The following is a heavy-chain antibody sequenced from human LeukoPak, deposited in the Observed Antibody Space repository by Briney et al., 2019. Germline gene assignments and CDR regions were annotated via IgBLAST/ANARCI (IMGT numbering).Heavy chain of an antibody. Sequence: GGSLRLSCAASGFTFSRYYMSWIRQAPGKGLEWVSYISDSGSTVFYADSVKGRFTISRDNSKNTLYLQMNSLRAEDTAVYYCAKGSFADYWGQGTLVTVSS. D-gene: IGHD2/OR15-2a*01. CDR3: AKGSFADY. J-gene: IGHJ4*02. CDR1: GFTFSRYY. CDR2: ISDSGSTV. V-gene: IGHV3-11*04.